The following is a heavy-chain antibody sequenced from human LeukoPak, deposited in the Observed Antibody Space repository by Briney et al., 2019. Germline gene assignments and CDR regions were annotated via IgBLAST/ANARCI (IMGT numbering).Heavy chain of an antibody. CDR2: IYSGGST. CDR1: GFTVSTNY. V-gene: IGHV3-53*01. CDR3: AREGQSTAFDY. D-gene: IGHD5-18*01. Sequence: GGSLRLSCAASGFTVSTNYMNWVRRAPGKGLEWVSIIYSGGSTYHADSVKGRFTISRDNSKNTLYLQMNSLRAEDTAMYYCAREGQSTAFDYWGQGTLVTVSS. J-gene: IGHJ4*02.